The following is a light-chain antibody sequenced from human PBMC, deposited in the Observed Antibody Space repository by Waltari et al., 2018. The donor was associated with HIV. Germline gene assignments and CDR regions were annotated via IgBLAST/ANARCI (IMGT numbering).Light chain of an antibody. CDR2: EGT. CDR3: WSYAGSTPYVL. J-gene: IGLJ2*01. CDR1: SSDLGSHNL. Sequence: QSALTQPASVSGSPGQSITISCTGTSSDLGSHNLVSWYQQHPGKAPYLIIYEGTKRPSGISNRFSGSTSGNTASLTISGLQADDEADYFCWSYAGSTPYVLLGGGTKLTVL. V-gene: IGLV2-23*01.